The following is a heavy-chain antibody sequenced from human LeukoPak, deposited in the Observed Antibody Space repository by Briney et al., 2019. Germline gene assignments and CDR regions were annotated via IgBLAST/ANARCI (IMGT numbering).Heavy chain of an antibody. CDR2: IIPILGIA. CDR3: ARDPLGIAAAGDRYYYGMDV. CDR1: GGTFSSYA. Sequence: ASVKVSCKASGGTFSSYAISWVRQAPGQGLEWMGRIIPILGIANYAQKFQGRVTITADKSTSTAYMELSSLRSEDTAVYYCARDPLGIAAAGDRYYYGMDVWGQGTTVTVSS. J-gene: IGHJ6*02. D-gene: IGHD6-13*01. V-gene: IGHV1-69*04.